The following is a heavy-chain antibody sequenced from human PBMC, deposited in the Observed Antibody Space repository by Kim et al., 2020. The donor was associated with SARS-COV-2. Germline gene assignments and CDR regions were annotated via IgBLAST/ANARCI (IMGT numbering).Heavy chain of an antibody. CDR2: IYYSGST. D-gene: IGHD6-19*01. CDR1: GGSISSSSYY. CDR3: ASLRRGAVAGIIGTSDNWFDP. Sequence: SETLSLTCTVSGGSISSSSYYWGWIRQPPGKGLEWIGSIYYSGSTYYNPSLKSRVTISVDTSKNQFSRKLSSVTAADTAGYYCASLRRGAVAGIIGTSDNWFDPWGQGTLVTVSS. J-gene: IGHJ5*02. V-gene: IGHV4-39*01.